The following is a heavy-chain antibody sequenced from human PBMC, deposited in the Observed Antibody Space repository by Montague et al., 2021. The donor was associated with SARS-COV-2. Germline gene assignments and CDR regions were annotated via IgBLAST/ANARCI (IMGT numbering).Heavy chain of an antibody. D-gene: IGHD3-10*01. CDR1: GGSISSYY. CDR3: ARAGSGSYSFYYYYGMDV. V-gene: IGHV4-59*08. Sequence: SETLSLTCTVSGGSISSYYWSWIRQPPGKGLEWIEYTYYSGSTNYNPSLKSRVTISVDTSKNQFSLKLSSVTAADTAVYYCARAGSGSYSFYYYYGMDVWGQGTTVTVSS. J-gene: IGHJ6*02. CDR2: TYYSGST.